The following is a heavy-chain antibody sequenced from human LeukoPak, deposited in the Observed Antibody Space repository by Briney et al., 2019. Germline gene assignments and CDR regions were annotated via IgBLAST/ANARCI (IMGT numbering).Heavy chain of an antibody. CDR1: GGTFSSYA. CDR3: ARWVQDIVVVPASSAPFRSYYYMDV. Sequence: ASVKVSCKASGGTFSSYAISWVRQAPGQGLEWMGGIIPIFGTANYAQKFQGRVTITTDESTSTAYMELSSLRSEDTAVYYCARWVQDIVVVPASSAPFRSYYYMDVWGKGTTVTVSS. V-gene: IGHV1-69*05. J-gene: IGHJ6*03. CDR2: IIPIFGTA. D-gene: IGHD2-2*01.